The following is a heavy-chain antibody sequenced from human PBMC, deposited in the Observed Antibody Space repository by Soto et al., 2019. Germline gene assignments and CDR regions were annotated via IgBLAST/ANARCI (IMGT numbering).Heavy chain of an antibody. Sequence: PGGPLSLSSPASGVTFSSYAMSWVRQAPGKGLEWVSAISGSGGSTYYSDSVKGRFTISRDNPKNTLYLQMNSMRAEDTAVYSCAAQPYDFWSGSFYWGQGTLVTVPS. CDR1: GVTFSSYA. CDR2: ISGSGGST. CDR3: AAQPYDFWSGSFY. J-gene: IGHJ4*02. V-gene: IGHV3-23*01. D-gene: IGHD3-3*01.